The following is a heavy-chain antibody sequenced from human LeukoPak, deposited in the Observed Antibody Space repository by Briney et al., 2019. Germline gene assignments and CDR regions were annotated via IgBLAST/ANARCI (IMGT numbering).Heavy chain of an antibody. D-gene: IGHD6-13*01. V-gene: IGHV1-69*13. CDR2: IIPIFGTA. CDR1: GGTFSSYA. CDR3: ARLRYSSSWEYGYYYGMDV. J-gene: IGHJ6*02. Sequence: ASVRVSCKASGGTFSSYAISWVRQAPGQGLEWMGGIIPIFGTANYAQKFQGRVTITADESTSTAYMELSSLRSEDTAVYYCARLRYSSSWEYGYYYGMDVWGQGTTVTVSS.